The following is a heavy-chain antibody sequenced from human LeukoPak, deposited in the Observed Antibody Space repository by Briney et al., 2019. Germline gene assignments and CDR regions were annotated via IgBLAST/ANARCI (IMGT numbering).Heavy chain of an antibody. CDR1: GFSLSTSGVG. J-gene: IGHJ4*02. CDR2: IYWDDDK. V-gene: IGHV2-5*02. Sequence: SGPTLVKPTQTLTLTCTFSGFSLSTSGVGVGWIRQPPGKALEWLALIYWDDDKRYSPSLKSRLTITKNTSKNQVVLTMTNMGPVDTATYYCAHIPQLSSGWYSFDYWGQGTLVTVSS. CDR3: AHIPQLSSGWYSFDY. D-gene: IGHD6-19*01.